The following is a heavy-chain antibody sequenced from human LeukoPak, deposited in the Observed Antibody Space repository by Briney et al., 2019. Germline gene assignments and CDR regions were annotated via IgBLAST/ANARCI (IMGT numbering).Heavy chain of an antibody. Sequence: PGGSLRLSCAASGFIFRDYYMSWIRQAPEKGLEWVSYITSVSSYTNYADSVKGRFTISRDNAKNSLYLQMNSLRAEDTAVYYCARIKSRRFDSFGQGTLVTVSS. J-gene: IGHJ4*02. CDR3: ARIKSRRFDS. CDR1: GFIFRDYY. CDR2: ITSVSSYT. V-gene: IGHV3-11*06.